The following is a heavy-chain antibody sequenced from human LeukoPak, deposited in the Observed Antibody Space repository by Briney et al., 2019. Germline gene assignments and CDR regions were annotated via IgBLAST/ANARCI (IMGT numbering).Heavy chain of an antibody. CDR1: GFTFSSYA. CDR2: ISRNGGST. V-gene: IGHV3-64*02. CDR3: VRSRGPRVYYGMDV. J-gene: IGHJ6*04. D-gene: IGHD3-10*01. Sequence: AGGSLRLSCAASGFTFSSYAMHWVRQAPGKGLEYVSAISRNGGSTYYADSVKGRFTISRDNSKNTLYLQMGSLRAEDMAVYYCVRSRGPRVYYGMDVWGKGTTVTVSS.